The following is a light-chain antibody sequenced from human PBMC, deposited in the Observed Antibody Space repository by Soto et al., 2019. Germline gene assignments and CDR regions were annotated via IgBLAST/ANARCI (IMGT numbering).Light chain of an antibody. J-gene: IGLJ2*01. CDR3: QTWGTGIHVV. CDR2: LTSDGTH. V-gene: IGLV4-69*01. CDR1: SGHSTYA. Sequence: QLVLTQSPSASASLGASVKLTCTLSSGHSTYAIAWHQQQPEKGPRYLMKLTSDGTHSKGDGIPDRFSGSSSGAERYLSISSLQSEDEAEYYCQTWGTGIHVVFGGGTKVTVL.